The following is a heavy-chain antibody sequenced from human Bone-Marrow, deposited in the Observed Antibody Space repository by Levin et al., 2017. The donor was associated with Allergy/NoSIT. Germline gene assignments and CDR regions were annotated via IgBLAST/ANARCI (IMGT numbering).Heavy chain of an antibody. CDR1: GFTFTTFW. J-gene: IGHJ4*02. CDR2: INGDGSST. CDR3: ARGISSGWYDY. Sequence: GESLKISCAASGFTFTTFWMHWVRQAPGKGLVWVSRINGDGSSTSYADSVKGRFTISRDNAKNTLSLQMNSLRAEDTAVYYCARGISSGWYDYWGQGTLVTVSS. V-gene: IGHV3-74*01. D-gene: IGHD6-19*01.